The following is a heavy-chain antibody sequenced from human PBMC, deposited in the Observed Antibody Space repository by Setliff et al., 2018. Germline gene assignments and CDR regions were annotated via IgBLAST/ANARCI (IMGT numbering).Heavy chain of an antibody. J-gene: IGHJ4*02. Sequence: SETLSLTCAVSGYSISSGYYWGWIRQPPGKGLEWIGSIYHSGSTYYNPSLKSRVTISVDTSKNQSSLKLSSVTAADTAVYYCARHSSRPYWGQGTLVTVSS. CDR1: GYSISSGYY. V-gene: IGHV4-38-2*01. CDR3: ARHSSRPY. CDR2: IYHSGST.